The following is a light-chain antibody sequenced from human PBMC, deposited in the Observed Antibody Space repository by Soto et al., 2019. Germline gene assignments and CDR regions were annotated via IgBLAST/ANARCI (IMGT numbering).Light chain of an antibody. Sequence: QSVLTQPPSVSGAPGQRVTISCTGSSSNIGAGYDVHWYQQLPGTAPKLLIYGNSNRPSGVPDRFSGSKSGTSASLAITGLQAEDEADYYCQSYDSXLEVFGGGTK. CDR3: QSYDSXLEV. CDR1: SSNIGAGYD. V-gene: IGLV1-40*01. J-gene: IGLJ2*01. CDR2: GNS.